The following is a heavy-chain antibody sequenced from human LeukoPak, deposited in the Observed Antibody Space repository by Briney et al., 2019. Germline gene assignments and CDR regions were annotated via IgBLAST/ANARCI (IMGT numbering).Heavy chain of an antibody. V-gene: IGHV3-11*04. D-gene: IGHD3-22*01. CDR2: ITSSGSTI. CDR1: GFSFSDYY. CDR3: ASRDYDRSGFDY. J-gene: IGHJ4*02. Sequence: GGSLSLSCAASGFSFSDYYMSWLRQAPGKGLEWVSYITSSGSTIYYADSVKGRFTISRDKAQNSLYLQMNSLRAEDTAVYYCASRDYDRSGFDYWRQGTLVTVPS.